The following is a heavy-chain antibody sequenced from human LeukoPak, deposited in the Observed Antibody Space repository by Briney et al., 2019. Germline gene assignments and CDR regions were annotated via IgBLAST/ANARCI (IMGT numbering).Heavy chain of an antibody. V-gene: IGHV1-69*13. CDR1: GGHVTSRA. J-gene: IGHJ3*02. D-gene: IGHD3-22*01. Sequence: SVKVSCKASGGHVTSRAKSWVQHAPGQGLEWMGGIIPIFGTVNYAQKFQGRVTITADESTSTAYMELSSLRSEDTVAYYCAGIKTLVVVQYAFDIWGQGTMVTVSS. CDR3: AGIKTLVVVQYAFDI. CDR2: IIPIFGTV.